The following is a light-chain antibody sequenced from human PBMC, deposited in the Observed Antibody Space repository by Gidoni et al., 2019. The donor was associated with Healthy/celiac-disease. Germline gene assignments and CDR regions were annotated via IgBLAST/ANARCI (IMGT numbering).Light chain of an antibody. CDR2: GNS. CDR1: SSNIGAGYD. Sequence: QSVLTQPPSVSGAPGHRVTISCTGSSSNIGAGYDVHWYQQLPGTAPKLLIYGNSNRPSGVPDRFSGSKSGTSASLAITGLQAEDEAEYYCQSYDSSLSGGVFGGGTKLTVL. CDR3: QSYDSSLSGGV. V-gene: IGLV1-40*01. J-gene: IGLJ3*02.